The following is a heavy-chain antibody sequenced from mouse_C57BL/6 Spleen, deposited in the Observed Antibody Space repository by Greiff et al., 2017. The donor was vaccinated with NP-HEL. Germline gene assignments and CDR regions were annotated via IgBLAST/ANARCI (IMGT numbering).Heavy chain of an antibody. CDR3: ASGAY. Sequence: VKLQQPGAELVKPGASVKLSCKASGYTFTSYWMQWVKQRPGQGLEWIGEIDPSDSYTNYNQKFKGKATLTVDTFSSTAYMQLSSLTSEDPAVYYCASGAYWGQGTLVTVSA. CDR2: IDPSDSYT. CDR1: GYTFTSYW. J-gene: IGHJ3*01. V-gene: IGHV1-50*01.